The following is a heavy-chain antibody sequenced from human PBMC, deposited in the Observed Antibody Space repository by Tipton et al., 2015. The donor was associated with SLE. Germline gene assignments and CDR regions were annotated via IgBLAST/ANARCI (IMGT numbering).Heavy chain of an antibody. J-gene: IGHJ4*02. CDR3: ARGPCNSTCCYSFDY. CDR1: GFTVSSNY. Sequence: QLVQSGGGLVQPGGSLRLSCAASGFTVSSNYMSWVRQAPGKGLEWVSVIYSGGSTYYADSVKGRFTISRHNSKNTLYLQMNSLRAEDTAVYYCARGPCNSTCCYSFDYWGQGTLVTVSS. D-gene: IGHD2-2*01. CDR2: IYSGGST. V-gene: IGHV3-53*04.